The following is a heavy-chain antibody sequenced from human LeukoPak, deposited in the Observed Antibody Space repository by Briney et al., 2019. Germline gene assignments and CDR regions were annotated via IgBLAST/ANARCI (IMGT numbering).Heavy chain of an antibody. D-gene: IGHD3-10*01. CDR1: GGSISTYY. V-gene: IGHV4-59*08. CDR3: ARHRTGSYPIDFDY. J-gene: IGHJ4*02. CDR2: IFHTGST. Sequence: PSETLSLTCTISGGSISTYYWSWIRQPPVKGLEWIGHIFHTGSTNYKSSLRSRVTMSVDTSKNQFSLRLGSVTAADTAVYYCARHRTGSYPIDFDYWGQGILVTVSS.